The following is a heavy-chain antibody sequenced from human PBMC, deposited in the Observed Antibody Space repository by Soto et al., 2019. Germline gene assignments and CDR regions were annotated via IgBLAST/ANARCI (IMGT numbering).Heavy chain of an antibody. V-gene: IGHV1-2*02. CDR1: GYTFTGYY. D-gene: IGHD3-22*01. J-gene: IGHJ4*02. CDR3: AREKAVAGTNPTYYYDTSGYCGFDY. Sequence: ASVKVSCKASGYTFTGYYMHWVRQAPGQGLEWMGWINPNSGGTNYAQKFQGRVIMTRDMSISTAYMELRRLRSDDTAVYYCAREKAVAGTNPTYYYDTSGYCGFDYWGQGPLVTVSS. CDR2: INPNSGGT.